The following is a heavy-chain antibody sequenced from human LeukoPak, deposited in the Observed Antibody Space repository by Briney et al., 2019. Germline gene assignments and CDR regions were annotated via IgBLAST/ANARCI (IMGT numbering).Heavy chain of an antibody. V-gene: IGHV4-59*01. CDR1: GGSISSYY. CDR3: ARGDGDYGHYYYYYGTDV. J-gene: IGHJ6*02. Sequence: SETLSLTCTVSGGSISSYYWSWIRQPPGKGLEWIGYIYYIGSTNYNPSLKSRVTISVDTSKNQFSLKLSSVTAADTAVYYCARGDGDYGHYYYYYGTDVWGQGTTVTVSS. CDR2: IYYIGST. D-gene: IGHD4-17*01.